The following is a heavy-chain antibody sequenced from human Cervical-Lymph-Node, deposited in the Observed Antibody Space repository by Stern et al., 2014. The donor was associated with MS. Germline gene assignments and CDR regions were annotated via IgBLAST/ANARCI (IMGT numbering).Heavy chain of an antibody. CDR1: GFSLSTSGVG. D-gene: IGHD2-21*02. V-gene: IGHV2-5*02. Sequence: QITLKESGPTLVKPTQTLTLTCTFSGFSLSTSGVGVGWIRQPPGKALEWLALIYWDDDKRYSPSLKSRLTITKDTSKNQVVLTMINMDPVDTATYYCAHTEVVTAFDYWGQGTLVTVSS. CDR3: AHTEVVTAFDY. CDR2: IYWDDDK. J-gene: IGHJ4*02.